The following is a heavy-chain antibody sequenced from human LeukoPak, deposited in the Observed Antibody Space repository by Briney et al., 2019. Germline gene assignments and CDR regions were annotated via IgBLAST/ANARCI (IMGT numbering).Heavy chain of an antibody. J-gene: IGHJ3*02. CDR2: INCNSGGT. CDR1: AFTYTDYY. D-gene: IGHD3-22*01. Sequence: ASVKVSCKASAFTYTDYYMHWVRQAPGQGLEWMGYINCNSGGTNYAQKFQGRVTMTRDTSISTAYMELSWLRSDDTAVFYCARTKGTSYYDNIGYGAFDIWGQGTMVTVSS. V-gene: IGHV1-2*02. CDR3: ARTKGTSYYDNIGYGAFDI.